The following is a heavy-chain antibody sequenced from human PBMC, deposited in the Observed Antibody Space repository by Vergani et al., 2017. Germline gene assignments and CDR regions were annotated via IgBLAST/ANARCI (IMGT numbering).Heavy chain of an antibody. Sequence: QVQLVQSGAEVKKPGSSVKVSCKASGGTFSSYAISWVRQAPGQGLEWMGGIIPMFGTAKYAQKLQGRFTITADESTRTAYMELSSLRSDDTAVYYCARGGLGGSGWYNYYYYVMDGWGKGTRVTVSS. CDR3: ARGGLGGSGWYNYYYYVMDG. J-gene: IGHJ6*04. D-gene: IGHD6-19*01. CDR2: IIPMFGTA. CDR1: GGTFSSYA. V-gene: IGHV1-69*12.